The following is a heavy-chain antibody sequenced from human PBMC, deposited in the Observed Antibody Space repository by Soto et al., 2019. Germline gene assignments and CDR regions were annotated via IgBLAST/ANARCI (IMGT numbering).Heavy chain of an antibody. D-gene: IGHD6-13*01. CDR1: GGSVSSSSYY. CDR2: ISYSGTT. CDR3: ARRGASIEEDGLSTGFDT. Sequence: XATLSLTCSVSGGSVSSSSYYWGWIRQPPGKGLEWIGSISYSGTTYYSPSLKSRVTLSVDTSKNQFSLELSSVTATDTAVYFCARRGASIEEDGLSTGFDTWGQGTLVTVSS. V-gene: IGHV4-39*01. J-gene: IGHJ5*02.